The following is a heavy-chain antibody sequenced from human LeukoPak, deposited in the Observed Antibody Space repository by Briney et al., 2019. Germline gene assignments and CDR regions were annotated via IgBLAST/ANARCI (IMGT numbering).Heavy chain of an antibody. CDR1: GFTFSSYA. Sequence: PGGSLRLSCAASGFTFSSYAMHWVRQAPGKGLEWVAVISYDGSNKYYADSVKGRFPISRDNSKNTLYLQMNSLRAEDTGVYDWARSTNWNDPPGDYWGQGTLVTVSS. V-gene: IGHV3-30*01. CDR2: ISYDGSNK. CDR3: ARSTNWNDPPGDY. J-gene: IGHJ4*02. D-gene: IGHD1-1*01.